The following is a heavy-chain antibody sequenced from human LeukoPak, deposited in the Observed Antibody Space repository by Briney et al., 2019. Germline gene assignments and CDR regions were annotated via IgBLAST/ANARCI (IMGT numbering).Heavy chain of an antibody. Sequence: GGSLRLSCAASGFTFSNYGMHWVRQAPGKGLEWVSVIRVGDVTHYADSVKGRFTTSRDTSKNTVYLQMESLRVEDTAVYYCARENNGGATDDGFDVWGHGTVVIVSS. CDR3: ARENNGGATDDGFDV. CDR1: GFTFSNYG. J-gene: IGHJ3*01. D-gene: IGHD1/OR15-1a*01. V-gene: IGHV3-53*01. CDR2: IRVGDVT.